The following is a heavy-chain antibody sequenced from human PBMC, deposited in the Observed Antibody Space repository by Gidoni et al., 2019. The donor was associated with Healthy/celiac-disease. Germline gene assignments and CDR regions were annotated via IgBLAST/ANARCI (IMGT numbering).Heavy chain of an antibody. CDR3: ASGGIAAADAFDI. D-gene: IGHD6-13*01. Sequence: QVQLVQSGAEVKKPGSSVKVSCKASGGTFRSYSISWVRQDPGQGLEWMGRIITILGIANYAQKYQGRVTITADKSPSTAYMELSSLRAEDTAVYYCASGGIAAADAFDIWGQGTMVTVSS. CDR2: IITILGIA. J-gene: IGHJ3*02. V-gene: IGHV1-69*09. CDR1: GGTFRSYS.